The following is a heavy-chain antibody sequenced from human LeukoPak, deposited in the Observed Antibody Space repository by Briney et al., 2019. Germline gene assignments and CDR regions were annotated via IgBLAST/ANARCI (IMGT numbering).Heavy chain of an antibody. CDR2: INPNSGDT. D-gene: IGHD2-15*01. J-gene: IGHJ5*02. Sequence: ASVKISCKASGYILTDYYMHWVRQAPGQGLEWMGWINPNSGDTNYAQKFQGRVTMTRDTSISTVYMELRRLRYDDTAAYYCARGPLEYCSGGTCYSGRNWFDPWGQGTLVTVSS. V-gene: IGHV1-2*02. CDR3: ARGPLEYCSGGTCYSGRNWFDP. CDR1: GYILTDYY.